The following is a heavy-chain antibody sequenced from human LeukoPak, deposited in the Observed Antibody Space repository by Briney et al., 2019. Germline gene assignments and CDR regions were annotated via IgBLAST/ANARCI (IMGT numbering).Heavy chain of an antibody. CDR2: INHSGST. Sequence: PSETLSLTCAVYGGSFSGYYWSWIRQPPGKGLEWIGEINHSGSTNYNPSLKSRVTISVDTSKNQFSLELSSVTAADTAVYYCARGSRDIVATIAMFDYWGQGTLVTVSS. V-gene: IGHV4-34*01. CDR3: ARGSRDIVATIAMFDY. CDR1: GGSFSGYY. D-gene: IGHD5-12*01. J-gene: IGHJ4*02.